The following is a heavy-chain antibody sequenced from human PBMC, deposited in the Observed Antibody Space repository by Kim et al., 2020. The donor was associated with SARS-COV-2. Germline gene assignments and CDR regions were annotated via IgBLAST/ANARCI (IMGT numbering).Heavy chain of an antibody. J-gene: IGHJ6*03. CDR3: ARSPNIVATVFNPRGWFPYYCYYMDV. CDR1: GFTFSSYG. D-gene: IGHD5-12*01. Sequence: GGSLRLSCAASGFTFSSYGMHWVRQAPGKGLEWVAVISYDGSNKYYADSVKGRFTISRDNSKNTLYLQMNSLRAEDTAVYYCARSPNIVATVFNPRGWFPYYCYYMDVWGKGTTVTVSS. CDR2: ISYDGSNK. V-gene: IGHV3-30*03.